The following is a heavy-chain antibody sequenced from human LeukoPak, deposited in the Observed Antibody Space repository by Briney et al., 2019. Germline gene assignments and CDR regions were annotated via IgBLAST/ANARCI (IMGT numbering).Heavy chain of an antibody. J-gene: IGHJ4*02. D-gene: IGHD5-18*01. V-gene: IGHV4-30-4*01. CDR2: IYYSGST. CDR3: ARVLVPRDTGPFDY. Sequence: SETLSLTCTVSGASISSGDYYWSWIRQPPGKGLEWIGFIYYSGSTYYNPSLKSRVTISVDTSKNQFSLKLSSVTAADTAVYYCARVLVPRDTGPFDYWGQGTLVTVSS. CDR1: GASISSGDYY.